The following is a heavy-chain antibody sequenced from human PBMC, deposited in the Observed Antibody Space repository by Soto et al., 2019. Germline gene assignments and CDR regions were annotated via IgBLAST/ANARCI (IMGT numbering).Heavy chain of an antibody. Sequence: SETLSLTCTVSGGSISSYYWSWIRQPPGKGLEWIGYIYYSGSTNYNPSLKSRVTISVDTSKNQFSLKLSSVTAADTAVYYCARDDGYSYGYRYWGQGTLVTVSS. V-gene: IGHV4-59*01. D-gene: IGHD5-18*01. CDR2: IYYSGST. J-gene: IGHJ4*02. CDR1: GGSISSYY. CDR3: ARDDGYSYGYRY.